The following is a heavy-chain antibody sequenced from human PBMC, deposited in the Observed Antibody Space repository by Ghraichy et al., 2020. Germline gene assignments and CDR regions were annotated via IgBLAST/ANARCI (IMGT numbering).Heavy chain of an antibody. CDR3: ARGGTSITGTIDY. CDR2: SRSKDNSYFT. J-gene: IGHJ4*02. Sequence: GESLNISCVVSGFTFSDYYMDWVRQAPGKGLECVGHSRSKDNSYFTEYAASVKGRFSISRDESRNTLYLQMNSLKTEDTAVYFCARGGTSITGTIDYWGQGTLVAVSS. V-gene: IGHV3-72*01. CDR1: GFTFSDYY. D-gene: IGHD1-1*01.